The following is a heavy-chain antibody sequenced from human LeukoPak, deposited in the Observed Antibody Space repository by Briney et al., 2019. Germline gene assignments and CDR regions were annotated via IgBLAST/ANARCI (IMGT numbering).Heavy chain of an antibody. CDR3: ARDSSAMYYYDSSGYYRDYYYGMDV. Sequence: SGTLSLTCAVSGGSISSSNWWSWVRQPPGKGLEWIGEIYHSGSTNYNPSLKSRVTISVDKSKNQFSLKLSSVTAADTAVYYCARDSSAMYYYDSSGYYRDYYYGMDVWGQGTTVTVSS. V-gene: IGHV4-4*02. J-gene: IGHJ6*02. CDR2: IYHSGST. D-gene: IGHD3-22*01. CDR1: GGSISSSNW.